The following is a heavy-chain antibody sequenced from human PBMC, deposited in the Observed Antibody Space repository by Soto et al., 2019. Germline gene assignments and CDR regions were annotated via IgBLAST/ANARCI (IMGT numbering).Heavy chain of an antibody. J-gene: IGHJ5*02. CDR1: GFTISTYA. CDR3: AKDAVYRDGLWLMDS. CDR2: VTGSGSQI. V-gene: IGHV3-23*01. D-gene: IGHD2-21*01. Sequence: GGSLRLSCAASGFTISTYAMTWVRQAPGKGLECVSGVTGSGSQIYYADSVKGRFTISKDNSKNTLYLQMSSLREEDTALYYCAKDAVYRDGLWLMDSWGQGTLVTVAS.